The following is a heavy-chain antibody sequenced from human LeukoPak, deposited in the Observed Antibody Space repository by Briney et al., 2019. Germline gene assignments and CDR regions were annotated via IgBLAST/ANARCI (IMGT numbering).Heavy chain of an antibody. CDR3: ARDLRITMIVVAGAGAFDI. D-gene: IGHD3-22*01. Sequence: SETLSLTCTVSGGSIRSDYWSWIRQPPGKGLEWIGYTHYSGSPNYNPSLTSRVTISVDTSKNQFSLKLSSVTAADTAVYYCARDLRITMIVVAGAGAFDIWGQGTMVTVSS. CDR2: THYSGSP. J-gene: IGHJ3*02. V-gene: IGHV4-59*01. CDR1: GGSIRSDY.